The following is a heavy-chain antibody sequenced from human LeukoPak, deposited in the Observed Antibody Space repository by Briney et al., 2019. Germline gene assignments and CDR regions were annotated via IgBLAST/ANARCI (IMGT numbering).Heavy chain of an antibody. CDR2: INHSGST. V-gene: IGHV4-34*01. D-gene: IGHD2-15*01. Sequence: PSETLSLTCAVYGGSFSGYYWSWIRQPPGKGLEWIGEINHSGSTNYNPSLKSRVTISVDRSKHQFSLELTSVTAADTADYYCAREIGYCDNGSCGNFDYWGQGTQVTVSS. CDR1: GGSFSGYY. J-gene: IGHJ4*02. CDR3: AREIGYCDNGSCGNFDY.